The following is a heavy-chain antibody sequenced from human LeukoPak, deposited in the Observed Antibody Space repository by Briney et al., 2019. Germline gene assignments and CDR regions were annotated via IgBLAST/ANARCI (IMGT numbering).Heavy chain of an antibody. CDR3: AKPILLWFGELLPAAYFQH. CDR1: GFTFSSYS. V-gene: IGHV3-23*01. Sequence: GRSMRLSCAASGFTFSSYSMSWVRQAPGKGLGWVSAIRGSGGSTYYANSVKGRFTISRDNSKNTLYLQMNSLRAEDTAVYYCAKPILLWFGELLPAAYFQHWGQGTLVTVSS. CDR2: IRGSGGST. J-gene: IGHJ1*01. D-gene: IGHD3-10*01.